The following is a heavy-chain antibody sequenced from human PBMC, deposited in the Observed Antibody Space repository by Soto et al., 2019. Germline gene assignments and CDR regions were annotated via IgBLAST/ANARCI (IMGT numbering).Heavy chain of an antibody. CDR2: ISYDGSNK. Sequence: GGSLRLSCAASGFTFSSYGMHWVRQAPGKGLEWVAVISYDGSNKYYADSVKGRFTISRDNSKNTLYLQMNSLRAEDRAVDYCAKDPTYYYDSSGYYGLDYWGQGTLVTVSS. CDR1: GFTFSSYG. CDR3: AKDPTYYYDSSGYYGLDY. D-gene: IGHD3-22*01. V-gene: IGHV3-30*18. J-gene: IGHJ4*02.